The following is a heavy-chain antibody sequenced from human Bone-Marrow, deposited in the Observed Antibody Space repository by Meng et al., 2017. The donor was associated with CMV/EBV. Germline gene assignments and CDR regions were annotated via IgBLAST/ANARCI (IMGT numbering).Heavy chain of an antibody. CDR1: GFTFSSYS. CDR2: ISYDGSNT. V-gene: IGHV3-30*03. CDR3: ARAPERYCSSTSCYQGDY. Sequence: GGSLRLSCAASGFTFSSYSMNWVRQATGKGLEWVAVISYDGSNTYCADSVKGRFTISRENSKNTLYLQMNSLRAEDTAVYYCARAPERYCSSTSCYQGDYWGQGTLVTVSS. D-gene: IGHD2-2*01. J-gene: IGHJ4*02.